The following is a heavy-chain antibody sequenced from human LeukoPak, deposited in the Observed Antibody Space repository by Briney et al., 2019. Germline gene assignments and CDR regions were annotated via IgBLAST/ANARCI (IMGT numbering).Heavy chain of an antibody. CDR3: ARHYDSTPFDY. V-gene: IGHV4-59*01. J-gene: IGHJ4*02. Sequence: SETLSLTCTVSGGSISSYYWSWIRQPPGKGLEWIGYIYYSGSTNYNPSLKSRVTISVDTSKNQFSLKLSSVTAADTDVYYCARHYDSTPFDYWGQGTLVTVSS. D-gene: IGHD3-22*01. CDR2: IYYSGST. CDR1: GGSISSYY.